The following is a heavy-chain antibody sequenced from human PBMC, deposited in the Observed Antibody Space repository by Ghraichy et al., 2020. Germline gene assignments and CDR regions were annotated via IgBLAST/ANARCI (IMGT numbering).Heavy chain of an antibody. CDR3: ARVEPDDSGWLYYYYYYMDV. CDR1: GFTFSSYA. J-gene: IGHJ6*03. CDR2: ISYDGSNK. V-gene: IGHV3-30*04. D-gene: IGHD6-19*01. Sequence: GGSLRLSCAASGFTFSSYAMHWVRQAPGKGLEWVAVISYDGSNKYYADSVKGRFTISRDNSKNTLYLQMNSLRAEDTAVYYCARVEPDDSGWLYYYYYYMDVWGKGTTVTVSS.